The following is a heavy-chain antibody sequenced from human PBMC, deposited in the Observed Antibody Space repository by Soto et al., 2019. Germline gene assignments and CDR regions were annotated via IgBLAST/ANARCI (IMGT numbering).Heavy chain of an antibody. V-gene: IGHV4-30-2*01. D-gene: IGHD1-7*01. CDR3: ARGLYNWNYHWFDP. J-gene: IGHJ5*02. CDR2: IYHSGST. Sequence: TLSLTCAVSGGSISSGGYSWSWIRKPPGKGLEWIGYIYHSGSTYYNPSLKSRVTISVDRSKNQFSLKLSSVTAADTAVYYCARGLYNWNYHWFDPWGQGTLVTVSS. CDR1: GGSISSGGYS.